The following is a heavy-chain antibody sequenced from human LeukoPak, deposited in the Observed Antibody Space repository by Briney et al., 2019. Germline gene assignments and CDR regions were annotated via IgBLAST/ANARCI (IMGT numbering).Heavy chain of an antibody. CDR1: GFTFSSYA. J-gene: IGHJ4*02. V-gene: IGHV3-30-3*01. Sequence: QAGRSLRPSCAASGFTFSSYAMHWVRQAPGKGLEWVAVISYDGSNKYYADSVKGRFTISRDNSKNTLYLQMNSLRAEDTAVYYCARNIRIAAAGTRLDYWGQGTLVTVSS. CDR3: ARNIRIAAAGTRLDY. CDR2: ISYDGSNK. D-gene: IGHD6-13*01.